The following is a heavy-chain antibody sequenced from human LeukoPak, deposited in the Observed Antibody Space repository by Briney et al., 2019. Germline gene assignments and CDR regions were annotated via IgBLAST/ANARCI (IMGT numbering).Heavy chain of an antibody. J-gene: IGHJ4*02. V-gene: IGHV4-39*07. CDR3: ARGVSYYYDSSGYPLDY. D-gene: IGHD3-22*01. CDR2: INHSGST. CDR1: GGSISSGGYY. Sequence: PSETLSLTCTVSGGSISSGGYYWSWIRQPPGKGLEWIGEINHSGSTNYNPSLKSRVTISVDTSKNQFSLKLSSVTAADTAVYYCARGVSYYYDSSGYPLDYWGQGTLVTVSS.